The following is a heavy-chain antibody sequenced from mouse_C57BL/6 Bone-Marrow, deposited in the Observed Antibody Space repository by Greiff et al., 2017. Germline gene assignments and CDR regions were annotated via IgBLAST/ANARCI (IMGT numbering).Heavy chain of an antibody. V-gene: IGHV1-81*01. D-gene: IGHD2-4*01. CDR3: ARELMITTRRHYFDY. CDR2: IYPRSGNT. CDR1: GYTFTSYG. Sequence: QVQLQQSGAELARPGASVKLSCKASGYTFTSYGISWVKQRTGQGLEWIGEIYPRSGNTYYNEKFKGKATLTADKSSSTAYMELRSLTSEDSAVYFCARELMITTRRHYFDYWGQGTTLTVSS. J-gene: IGHJ2*01.